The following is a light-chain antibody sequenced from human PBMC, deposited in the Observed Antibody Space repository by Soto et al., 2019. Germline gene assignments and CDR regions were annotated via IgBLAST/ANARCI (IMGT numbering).Light chain of an antibody. CDR1: QSINSNY. V-gene: IGKV3D-20*01. Sequence: EIVLTQSPATLSLSPGERATLSCGASQSINSNYLAWYQQKPGLAPMLVIYDTSSRAPGIPDRLTGSGSGTDFTLTISRLEPEDSAIYYCQQYGSSPTFGQGTRLEIK. J-gene: IGKJ5*01. CDR3: QQYGSSPT. CDR2: DTS.